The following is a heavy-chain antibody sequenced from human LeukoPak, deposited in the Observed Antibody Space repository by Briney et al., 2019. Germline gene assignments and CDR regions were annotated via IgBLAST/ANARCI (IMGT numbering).Heavy chain of an antibody. V-gene: IGHV1-69*13. CDR2: IIPIFGTA. CDR3: ARDRVYATPYYYGMDV. Sequence: GASVKVSCKASGGTFSSYAISWVRQAPGQGLEWMGGIIPIFGTANYAQKFQGRVTITADESTSTAYMELSSPRSEDTAVYYCARDRVYATPYYYGMDVWGQGTTVTVSS. CDR1: GGTFSSYA. D-gene: IGHD6-6*01. J-gene: IGHJ6*02.